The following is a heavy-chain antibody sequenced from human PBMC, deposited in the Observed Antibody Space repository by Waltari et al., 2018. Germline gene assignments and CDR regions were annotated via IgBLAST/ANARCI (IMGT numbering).Heavy chain of an antibody. Sequence: QVQLHQWGAGLLKPSETLSLTCAVSGDSISSRPFYWSWIRQPPGKGLEWIGNIYYTGGTYYNPSLKTRVAMSVDTSKNQFSLTLTSVTATDAAVYFCARATRLMTTFGGVTTFDPWGQGTLVTVSS. D-gene: IGHD3-16*01. J-gene: IGHJ5*02. V-gene: IGHV4-39*01. CDR3: ARATRLMTTFGGVTTFDP. CDR1: GDSISSRPFY. CDR2: IYYTGGT.